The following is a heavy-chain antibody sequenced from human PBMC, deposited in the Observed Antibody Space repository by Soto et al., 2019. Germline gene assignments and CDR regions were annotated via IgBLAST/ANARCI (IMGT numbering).Heavy chain of an antibody. V-gene: IGHV3-48*03. CDR2: ISSSGSTI. Sequence: LRLSCAASGFTFSSYEMNWVRQAPGKGLEWVSYISSSGSTIYYADSVKGRFTISRDNAKNSLYLQMNSLRAEDTAVYYCARWGRDNWNEGGAFDIWGQGTMVTV. CDR3: ARWGRDNWNEGGAFDI. D-gene: IGHD1-1*01. J-gene: IGHJ3*02. CDR1: GFTFSSYE.